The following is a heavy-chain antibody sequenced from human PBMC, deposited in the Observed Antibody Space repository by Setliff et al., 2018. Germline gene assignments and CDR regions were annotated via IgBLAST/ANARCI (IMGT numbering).Heavy chain of an antibody. Sequence: PSETLSLTCTVSGGSISSSSYYWGWIRQPPGKGLGWIGSIYYSGSTYYNPSLKSRVTISVDTSKNQFSLKLSSVTAADTAVYYCARERMYYSFWSGCSDYWGQGTLVTVSS. CDR3: ARERMYYSFWSGCSDY. D-gene: IGHD3-3*01. CDR2: IYYSGST. CDR1: GGSISSSSYY. J-gene: IGHJ4*02. V-gene: IGHV4-39*07.